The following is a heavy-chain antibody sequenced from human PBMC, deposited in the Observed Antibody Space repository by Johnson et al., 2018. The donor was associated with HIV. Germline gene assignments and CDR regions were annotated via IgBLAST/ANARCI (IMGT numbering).Heavy chain of an antibody. J-gene: IGHJ3*02. Sequence: VQLVESGGDVVRPGGSLRLSCAASGFTFDDYDMTWVRQPPGKGLMWVSRISGDGSSLSYADSVKGRFTISRDNAKNTLYLQLNSLRAEDTAVYYCAKGGSRNDAVEIWGQGTMVTVSS. D-gene: IGHD2-15*01. CDR3: AKGGSRNDAVEI. CDR1: GFTFDDYD. V-gene: IGHV3-20*04. CDR2: ISGDGSSL.